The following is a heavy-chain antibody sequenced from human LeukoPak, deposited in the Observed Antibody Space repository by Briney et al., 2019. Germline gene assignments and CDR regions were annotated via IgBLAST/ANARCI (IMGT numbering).Heavy chain of an antibody. CDR3: TTGSWVTMDWTSHPLNF. Sequence: GASVKISCKVSGHTFTDYSVHWVQQAPGKGLEWRGLVHPEDGETIYAERFRGRVTITADTSADRAYLELSSLTSEDTAVYYCTTGSWVTMDWTSHPLNFWGQGTLVTVSS. CDR1: GHTFTDYS. CDR2: VHPEDGET. D-gene: IGHD4/OR15-4a*01. J-gene: IGHJ4*02. V-gene: IGHV1-69-2*01.